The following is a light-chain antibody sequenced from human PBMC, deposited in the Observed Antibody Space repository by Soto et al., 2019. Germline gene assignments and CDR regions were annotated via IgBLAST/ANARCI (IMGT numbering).Light chain of an antibody. CDR3: QQYSTYPIT. CDR1: QSISSW. CDR2: DAS. Sequence: IQMTQSPSTLSASAGDRVTITCRASQSISSWVAWYQQKPGKAPKLLISDASGLQSGVPSRFSGSGSGTEFTLTISSPQPDDFATYYCQQYSTYPITFGQGTRLEI. J-gene: IGKJ5*01. V-gene: IGKV1-5*01.